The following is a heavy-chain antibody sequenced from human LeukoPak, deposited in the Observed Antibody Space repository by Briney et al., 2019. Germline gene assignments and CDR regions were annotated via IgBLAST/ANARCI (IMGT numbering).Heavy chain of an antibody. CDR3: GRDALVGYFSYYYMDV. V-gene: IGHV4-59*01. J-gene: IGHJ6*03. CDR2: IYYSGST. CDR1: GGSISSYY. D-gene: IGHD2-15*01. Sequence: SETLSLTCTVSGGSISSYYWSWIRQPPGKGLEWIGYIYYSGSTNYTPSLKSPVTISVDTSKNQFSLKLSSVTAADTAVYYCGRDALVGYFSYYYMDVWGKATTVTASS.